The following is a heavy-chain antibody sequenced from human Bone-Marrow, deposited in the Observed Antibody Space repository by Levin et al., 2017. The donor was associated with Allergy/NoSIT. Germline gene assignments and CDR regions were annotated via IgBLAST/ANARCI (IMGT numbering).Heavy chain of an antibody. J-gene: IGHJ4*02. CDR3: ARVCRSSANCYFDS. CDR2: IHDSGST. Sequence: PSETLSLTCTVSGVSISGYYWSWIRQPPGKGLQWIAYIHDSGSTNYKPSLKSRVTVSIDTSKNQFSLNLNSVTAADTAVYYCARVCRSSANCYFDSWGQGTLVTVSS. V-gene: IGHV4-59*01. D-gene: IGHD4/OR15-4a*01. CDR1: GVSISGYY.